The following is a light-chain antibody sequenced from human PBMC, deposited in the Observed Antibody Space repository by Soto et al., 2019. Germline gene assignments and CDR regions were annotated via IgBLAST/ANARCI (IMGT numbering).Light chain of an antibody. Sequence: EIVMTQSPATLSVSPGERATLSCRASQSVSSNLAWYQQKPGQAPRLLIYGASTRATGIPARFSGSGSGTDFTLTISRLEPEDFAVYFCQHCGISPHTFGQGTKVDIK. V-gene: IGKV3-15*01. CDR2: GAS. J-gene: IGKJ1*01. CDR3: QHCGISPHT. CDR1: QSVSSN.